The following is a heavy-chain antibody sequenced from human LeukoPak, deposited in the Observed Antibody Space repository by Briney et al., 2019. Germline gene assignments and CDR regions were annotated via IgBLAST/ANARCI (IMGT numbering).Heavy chain of an antibody. J-gene: IGHJ4*02. Sequence: GGSLRLSCSSSGLTFRTYTMHWVRQAPGKGLEYVSAISSNGGSTYYADSVKGRFTISRDNSKNTLYLQLSSLRAEDTAVYYCVKKRQDTYFDHWGQGTLVTVSS. CDR1: GLTFRTYT. CDR3: VKKRQDTYFDH. V-gene: IGHV3-64D*09. CDR2: ISSNGGST.